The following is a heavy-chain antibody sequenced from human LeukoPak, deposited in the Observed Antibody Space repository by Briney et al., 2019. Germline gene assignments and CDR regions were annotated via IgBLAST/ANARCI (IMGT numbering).Heavy chain of an antibody. D-gene: IGHD6-13*01. CDR3: ARAPGYSSSWDY. Sequence: SETLSLTCAVYGGSFSGYYWSWIRQPPGEGLEWIGEINHSGSTNYNPSLKSRVTISVDTSKNQFSLKLSSVTAADTAVYYCARAPGYSSSWDYWGQGTLVTVSS. CDR2: INHSGST. J-gene: IGHJ4*02. V-gene: IGHV4-34*01. CDR1: GGSFSGYY.